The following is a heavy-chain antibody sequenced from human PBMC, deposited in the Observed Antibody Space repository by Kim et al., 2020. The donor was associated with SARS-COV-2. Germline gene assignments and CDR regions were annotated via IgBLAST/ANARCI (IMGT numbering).Heavy chain of an antibody. CDR1: GGSISNYY. CDR2: IYYSGST. CDR3: ASSGYDYYFDY. V-gene: IGHV4-59*08. Sequence: SETLSLTCTVSGGSISNYYWSWIRQPPGRGLEWIGYIYYSGSTNYNPSLKSRVTISVDTSKNQFALKLSSETAADTAVYYCASSGYDYYFDYWGQGTLVTVSS. J-gene: IGHJ4*02. D-gene: IGHD5-12*01.